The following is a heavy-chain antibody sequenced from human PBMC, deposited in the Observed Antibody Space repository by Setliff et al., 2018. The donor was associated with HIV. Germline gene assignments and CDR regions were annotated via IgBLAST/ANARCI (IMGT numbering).Heavy chain of an antibody. D-gene: IGHD2-2*01. V-gene: IGHV4-39*07. Sequence: PSETLSLTCAVSGGSVSRPSYYWGWIRQPPGKGLEWIGSVYNSGITFKNPSLKSRVSISVDRSGNQFSLRLTSVTAADTAVYYCARGRSCSSSSCYLVYYYYYGMDVWGHGSTVTVSS. CDR1: GGSVSRPSYY. J-gene: IGHJ6*02. CDR2: VYNSGIT. CDR3: ARGRSCSSSSCYLVYYYYYGMDV.